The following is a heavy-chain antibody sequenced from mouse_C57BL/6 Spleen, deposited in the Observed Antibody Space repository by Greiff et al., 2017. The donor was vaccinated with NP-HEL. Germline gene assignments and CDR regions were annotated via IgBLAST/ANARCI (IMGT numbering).Heavy chain of an antibody. CDR3: ASDYDYDWFAY. V-gene: IGHV1-76*01. CDR2: IYPGSGNT. D-gene: IGHD2-4*01. Sequence: QVQLQQSGAELVRPGASVKLSCKASGYTFTDYYINWVKQRPGQGLEWIARIYPGSGNTYYNEKFKGKATLTAEKSSSTAYMQLSSLTSEDSAVYFCASDYDYDWFAYWGQGTLVTVSA. J-gene: IGHJ3*01. CDR1: GYTFTDYY.